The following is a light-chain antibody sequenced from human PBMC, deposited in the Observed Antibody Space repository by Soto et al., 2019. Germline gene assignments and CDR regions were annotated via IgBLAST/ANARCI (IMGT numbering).Light chain of an antibody. CDR3: QQSYGVPRT. CDR2: GAS. CDR1: QSISTY. V-gene: IGKV1-39*01. Sequence: DIQVTQSTSSLSASVGDRVTITCRTSQSISTYFNWYQQTPGKAPKLLIHGASSLQSGVPSRFSGGGFGTDFTLTINGLQPEDFATYYCQQSYGVPRTFGQGTRVEIK. J-gene: IGKJ1*01.